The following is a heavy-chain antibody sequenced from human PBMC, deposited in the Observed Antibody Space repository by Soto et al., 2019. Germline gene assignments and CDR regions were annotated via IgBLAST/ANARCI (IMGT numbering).Heavy chain of an antibody. Sequence: EVQLVESGGGLVQPGRYLRLSCAASGFTFDDYAMHWVRQAPGKGLEWVSGISWNSGSLGYADSVKGRFTISRDNAKNSLYLQMNRLRAEDTALYYCAKDLASIAARLSAFDIWGQGTMVTVSS. CDR1: GFTFDDYA. CDR3: AKDLASIAARLSAFDI. D-gene: IGHD6-6*01. V-gene: IGHV3-9*01. CDR2: ISWNSGSL. J-gene: IGHJ3*02.